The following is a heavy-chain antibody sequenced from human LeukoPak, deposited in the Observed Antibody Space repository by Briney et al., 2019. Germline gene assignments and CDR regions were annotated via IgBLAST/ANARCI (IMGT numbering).Heavy chain of an antibody. D-gene: IGHD2-2*01. J-gene: IGHJ6*03. CDR2: ICHSGST. V-gene: IGHV4-30-2*01. CDR3: ARSIYCSSTSCYRYYYYYYMDV. CDR1: GGSISSGGYS. Sequence: SQTLSLTCAVSGGSISSGGYSWSWIRQPPGKGLEWIGYICHSGSTYYNPSLKSRVTISVDRSKNQFSLKLSSVTAADTAVYYCARSIYCSSTSCYRYYYYYYMDVWGKGTTVTVSS.